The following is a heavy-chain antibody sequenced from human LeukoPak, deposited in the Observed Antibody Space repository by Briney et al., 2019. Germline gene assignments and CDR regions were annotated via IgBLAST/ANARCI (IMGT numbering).Heavy chain of an antibody. J-gene: IGHJ1*01. CDR1: GGSISSYY. Sequence: SETLSLTCTVSGGSISSYYWSWIRQPPGKGLEWIGYIYYSGSTNNNPSLKSRVTISVDTSKNQFSLTMSSVTAADTAVYYCSRGEITMVRGVISFQHWGQGTLVTVSP. CDR3: SRGEITMVRGVISFQH. D-gene: IGHD3-10*01. V-gene: IGHV4-59*01. CDR2: IYYSGST.